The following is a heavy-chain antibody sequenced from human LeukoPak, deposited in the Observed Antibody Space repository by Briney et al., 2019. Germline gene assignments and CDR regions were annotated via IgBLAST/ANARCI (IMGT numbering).Heavy chain of an antibody. D-gene: IGHD6-13*01. CDR1: GFTFSSYA. J-gene: IGHJ4*02. Sequence: GGSLRLSCAASGFTFSSYAMSWVRQAPGKGLEWVSAISGSGGSTYYADSVQGRFTISRDNSKNTLYLQMNSLRAEDTAVYYCAKDGYSSSWAFDYWGQGTLVTVSS. CDR2: ISGSGGST. V-gene: IGHV3-23*01. CDR3: AKDGYSSSWAFDY.